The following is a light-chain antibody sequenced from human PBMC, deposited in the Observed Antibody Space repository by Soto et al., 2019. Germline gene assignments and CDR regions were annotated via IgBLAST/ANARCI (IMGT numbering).Light chain of an antibody. CDR1: QDISNY. Sequence: DIHMTQSPSSLSASVGYRVTITCQASQDISNYLNWYQQKPGKAPKLLIYDASNLETGVPSRFSGSGSGTDFTFTISSLQPEDVGTYYCQNYNSAPITFGQGTRLEIK. CDR3: QNYNSAPIT. V-gene: IGKV1-33*01. J-gene: IGKJ5*01. CDR2: DAS.